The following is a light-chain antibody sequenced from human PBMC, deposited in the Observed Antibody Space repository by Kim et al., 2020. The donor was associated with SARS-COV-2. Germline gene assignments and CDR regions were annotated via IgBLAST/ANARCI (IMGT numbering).Light chain of an antibody. V-gene: IGKV1-33*01. Sequence: DRVPVTCQASQDISNYVNLCQQKPEKAPKLLIYVASIVEKVVPSRFTGSVSVADFTFTIFSLQPEEIVTYYCEQYVNVPRTFGGGTKVDIK. CDR1: QDISNY. CDR3: EQYVNVPRT. CDR2: VAS. J-gene: IGKJ4*01.